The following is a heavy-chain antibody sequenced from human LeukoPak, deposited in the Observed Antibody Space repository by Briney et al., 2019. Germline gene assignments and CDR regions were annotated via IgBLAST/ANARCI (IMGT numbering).Heavy chain of an antibody. CDR2: ISSNGGST. Sequence: GGSLRLSCAASGFTFSSYAMHWVRQAPGKGLEYVSAISSNGGSTYYANSVKGRFTISRDNSKNTLYLQMGSLRAEDMAVYYCARATSNWSQYYYYGMDLWGQGNTVTVSS. V-gene: IGHV3-64*01. D-gene: IGHD6-13*01. CDR1: GFTFSSYA. J-gene: IGHJ6*02. CDR3: ARATSNWSQYYYYGMDL.